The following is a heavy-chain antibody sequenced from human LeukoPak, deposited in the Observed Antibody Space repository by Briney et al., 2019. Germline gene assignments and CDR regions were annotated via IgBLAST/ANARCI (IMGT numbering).Heavy chain of an antibody. CDR3: AGNGDSQDYFDY. CDR2: IIPIFGTA. V-gene: IGHV1-69*06. J-gene: IGHJ4*02. Sequence: SVKVSCKASGGTFSSYAISWVRQAPGQGLEWMGGIIPIFGTANYAQKFQGRVTITADKSTSTAYMELSSLRSEDTAVYYCAGNGDSQDYFDYWGQGTLVTVSS. D-gene: IGHD4-17*01. CDR1: GGTFSSYA.